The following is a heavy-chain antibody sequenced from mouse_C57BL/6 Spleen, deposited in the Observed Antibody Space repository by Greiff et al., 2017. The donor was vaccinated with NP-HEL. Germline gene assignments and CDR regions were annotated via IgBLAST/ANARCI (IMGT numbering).Heavy chain of an antibody. Sequence: EVQRVESGGGLVQPKGSLKLSCAASGFSFNTYAMNWVRQAPGKGLEWVARIRSKSNNYATYYADSVKDRFTISRDDSESMLYLQMNNLKTEDTAMYYCVRHHDIYSYAMDYWGQGTSVTVSS. V-gene: IGHV10-1*01. CDR1: GFSFNTYA. CDR2: IRSKSNNYAT. CDR3: VRHHDIYSYAMDY. J-gene: IGHJ4*01. D-gene: IGHD2-1*01.